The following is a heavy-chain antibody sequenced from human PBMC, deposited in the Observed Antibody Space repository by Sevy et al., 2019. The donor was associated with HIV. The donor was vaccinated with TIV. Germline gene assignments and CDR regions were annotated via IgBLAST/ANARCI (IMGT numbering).Heavy chain of an antibody. J-gene: IGHJ4*02. CDR2: ISRSSRTI. V-gene: IGHV3-48*01. Sequence: GGSLRLSCAASGFTFRTYSMNWVRQAPGKGLEWLSYISRSSRTIYYADSVEGRFTISGDNAKNSLYLQINSLRAEETAVYYCARAYSGGWPQGAWTDYWGQGTLVTVSS. CDR1: GFTFRTYS. D-gene: IGHD6-19*01. CDR3: ARAYSGGWPQGAWTDY.